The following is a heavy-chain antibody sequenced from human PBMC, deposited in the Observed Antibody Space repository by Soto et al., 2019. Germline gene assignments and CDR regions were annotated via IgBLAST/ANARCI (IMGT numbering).Heavy chain of an antibody. J-gene: IGHJ6*02. D-gene: IGHD3-10*01. CDR1: GGTFSSYS. Sequence: SVKVSCKASGGTFSSYSIRWVRQAPGQGREWMGGIIPIFGTANYAQKFQGRVTITADKSTSTAYMELSSLRSEDTAVYYCAVTMGREVIGHYYYGMDVWGQGTTVTVSS. V-gene: IGHV1-69*06. CDR3: AVTMGREVIGHYYYGMDV. CDR2: IIPIFGTA.